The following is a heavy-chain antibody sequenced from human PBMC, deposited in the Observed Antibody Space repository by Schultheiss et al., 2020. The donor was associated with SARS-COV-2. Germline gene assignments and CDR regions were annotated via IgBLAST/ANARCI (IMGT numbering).Heavy chain of an antibody. Sequence: SETLSLTCTVSGGSISSYYWSWIRQPPGKGLEWIGYIYYSGSTNYNPSLKSRVTISVDTSKNQFSLKLSSVTAADTAVYYCARDHSVTYYDFWSGSYYFDYWGQGTLVTVSS. CDR2: IYYSGST. D-gene: IGHD3-3*01. CDR1: GGSISSYY. CDR3: ARDHSVTYYDFWSGSYYFDY. V-gene: IGHV4-59*01. J-gene: IGHJ4*02.